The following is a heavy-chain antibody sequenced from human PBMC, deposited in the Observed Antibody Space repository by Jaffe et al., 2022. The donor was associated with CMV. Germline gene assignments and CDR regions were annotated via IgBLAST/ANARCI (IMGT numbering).Heavy chain of an antibody. CDR2: ISSSSSYI. J-gene: IGHJ3*02. CDR3: AREGIPGNYGPSPNDAFDI. V-gene: IGHV3-21*01. CDR1: GFTFSSYS. D-gene: IGHD1-7*01. Sequence: EVQLVESGGGLVKPGGSLRLSCAASGFTFSSYSMNWVRQAPGKGLEWVSSISSSSSYIYYADSVKGRFTISRDNAKNSLYLQMNSLRAEDTAVYYCAREGIPGNYGPSPNDAFDIWGQGTMVTVSS.